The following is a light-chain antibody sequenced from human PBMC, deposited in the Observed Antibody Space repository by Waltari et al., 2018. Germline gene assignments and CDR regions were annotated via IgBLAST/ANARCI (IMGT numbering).Light chain of an antibody. CDR2: YAS. CDR3: QQNRSFPLT. CDR1: QDISTS. Sequence: EIVLTQSLDFQSVTQTEKVTITCRASQDISTSLHWYQQKPDQAPKLLINYASESLSGVPSRFSGSGSGTHFTLIINSLQAEDAATYYCQQNRSFPLTFGGGTKVEIK. V-gene: IGKV6-21*01. J-gene: IGKJ4*01.